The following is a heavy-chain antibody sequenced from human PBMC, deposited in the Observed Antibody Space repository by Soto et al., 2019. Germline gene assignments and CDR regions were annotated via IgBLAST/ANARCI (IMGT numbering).Heavy chain of an antibody. V-gene: IGHV4-31*03. D-gene: IGHD2-8*01. CDR1: GGYISSGGNY. J-gene: IGHJ4*02. CDR2: IYYTGHT. CDR3: AREDINESFFDY. Sequence: SESLSLTCSVSGGYISSGGNYWSWIRQHPGKGLEWIGFIYYTGHTKYNAALKSRASISADMSENQFSLTLTSVTAADTAVYYCAREDINESFFDYWGPGTLVTVSS.